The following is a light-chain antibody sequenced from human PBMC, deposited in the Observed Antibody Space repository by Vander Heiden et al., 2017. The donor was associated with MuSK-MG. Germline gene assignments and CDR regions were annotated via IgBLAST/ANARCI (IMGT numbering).Light chain of an antibody. Sequence: DIVMTQSPDSLAVSLGERATINCKSSQSVLSSSNNKNYLTWYQQTLGQPPKLLIYWASTRESGVPDRFSGSGSGTDFTLTISSLQAEDVAVYYCQQYYSTPYTFGQGTKLEIK. CDR3: QQYYSTPYT. V-gene: IGKV4-1*01. J-gene: IGKJ2*01. CDR1: QSVLSSSNNKNY. CDR2: WAS.